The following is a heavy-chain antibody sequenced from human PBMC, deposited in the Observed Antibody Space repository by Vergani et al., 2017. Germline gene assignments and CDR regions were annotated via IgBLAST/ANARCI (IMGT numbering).Heavy chain of an antibody. J-gene: IGHJ5*02. CDR2: ISSSSSYI. D-gene: IGHD2-15*01. CDR3: ASGVVVAATVPLGWFDP. V-gene: IGHV3-21*01. Sequence: EVQLVESGGGLVKPGGSLRLSCAASGFTFSSYSMNWVRQAPGKGLEWASSISSSSSYIYYADSVKGRFTISRDNAKNSLYLQMNSLRAEDTAVYYCASGVVVAATVPLGWFDPWGQGTLVTVSS. CDR1: GFTFSSYS.